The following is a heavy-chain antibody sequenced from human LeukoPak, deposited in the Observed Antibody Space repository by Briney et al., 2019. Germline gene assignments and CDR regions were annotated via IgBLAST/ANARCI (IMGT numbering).Heavy chain of an antibody. V-gene: IGHV1-2*02. CDR1: GYTFTGYY. CDR3: ARASRLGHCSSASCIGTYYSYYSMDV. Sequence: ASVKVSCKASGYTFTGYYMHWVRQAPGQGLEWMGWINPNSGGTNYAQKFQGRVTMTRDTSISTAYMELSRLRSDDTAVYYCARASRLGHCSSASCIGTYYSYYSMDVSGKGTTVT. J-gene: IGHJ6*03. D-gene: IGHD2-2*03. CDR2: INPNSGGT.